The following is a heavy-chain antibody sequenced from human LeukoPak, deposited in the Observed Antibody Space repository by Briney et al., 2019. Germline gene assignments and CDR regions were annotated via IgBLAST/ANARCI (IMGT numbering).Heavy chain of an antibody. CDR3: ARGLREEWELLDAFDI. CDR1: GFTFSSYA. V-gene: IGHV3-30-3*01. D-gene: IGHD1-26*01. CDR2: ISYDGSNK. Sequence: PGGSLRLSCAASGFTFSSYAMHWVRQAPGEGLEWVAVISYDGSNKYYADSVKGRFTISRDNSKNTLYLQMNSLRAEDTAVYYCARGLREEWELLDAFDIWGQGTMVTVSS. J-gene: IGHJ3*02.